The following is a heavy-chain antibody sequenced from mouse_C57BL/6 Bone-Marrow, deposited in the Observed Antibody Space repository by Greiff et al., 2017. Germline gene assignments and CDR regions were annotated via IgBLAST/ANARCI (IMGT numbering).Heavy chain of an antibody. V-gene: IGHV1-64*01. CDR1: GYTFTSYW. CDR3: ARDYGSSHFDY. J-gene: IGHJ2*01. D-gene: IGHD1-1*01. Sequence: QVQLKQSGAELVKPGASVKLSCKASGYTFTSYWMHWVKQRPGQGLEWIGMIHPNSGSTNYNEKFKSKATLTVDKSSSTAYMQLSSLTSEDSAVYYCARDYGSSHFDYWGQGTTLTVSS. CDR2: IHPNSGST.